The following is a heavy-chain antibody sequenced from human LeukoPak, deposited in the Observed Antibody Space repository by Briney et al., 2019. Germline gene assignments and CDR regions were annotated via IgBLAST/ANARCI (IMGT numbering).Heavy chain of an antibody. Sequence: TSETLSLTCTVSGGSISSYSWSWIRQPPGKGLEWIGYIYYSGSANYNPSLKSRGTISVDTSKNQFSLKLSSVTAAYTAVYYCATCGSGALRTFDYWGQGTLVTVSS. V-gene: IGHV4-59*01. J-gene: IGHJ4*02. CDR2: IYYSGSA. D-gene: IGHD6-19*01. CDR3: ATCGSGALRTFDY. CDR1: GGSISSYS.